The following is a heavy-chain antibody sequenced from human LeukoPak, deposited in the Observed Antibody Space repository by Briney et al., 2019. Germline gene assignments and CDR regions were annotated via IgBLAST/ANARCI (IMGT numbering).Heavy chain of an antibody. V-gene: IGHV3-74*01. CDR1: GFTFSSCW. J-gene: IGHJ5*02. CDR3: ARGASDYDFWSGANWFDP. D-gene: IGHD3-3*01. CDR2: INSDGSST. Sequence: QPGGSLRLSCAASGFTFSSCWMHWVRQAPGKGLVWVSRINSDGSSTSYADSVKGRFTISRDNAKNTLYLQMNSLRAEDTAVYYCARGASDYDFWSGANWFDPWGQGTLVTVSS.